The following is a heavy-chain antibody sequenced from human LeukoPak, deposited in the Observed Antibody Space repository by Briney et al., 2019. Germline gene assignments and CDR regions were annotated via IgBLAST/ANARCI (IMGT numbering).Heavy chain of an antibody. Sequence: PGGSLRLSCAASGFTFSSYSMNWVRQAPGKGLEWVSSIRVSDGARFYADSVKGRFTMSRDNPRNTLFLQMNSLRPEDTAVYYCAKEPRWEQLHSFDIWGQGTTVTVSS. CDR1: GFTFSSYS. CDR2: IRVSDGAR. J-gene: IGHJ3*02. V-gene: IGHV3-23*01. CDR3: AKEPRWEQLHSFDI. D-gene: IGHD1/OR15-1a*01.